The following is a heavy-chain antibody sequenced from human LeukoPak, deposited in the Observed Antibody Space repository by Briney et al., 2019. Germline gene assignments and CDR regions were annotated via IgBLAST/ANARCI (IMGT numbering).Heavy chain of an antibody. CDR1: GGSFSGYY. Sequence: SETLSLTCAVYGGSFSGYYWSWIRQPPGKGLEWIGEINHSGSTNYNPSLKSRVTISVDTSKNQFSLKLSSVTAADTAVYYCARGYYDTLTGYHYYFDYWGQGTLVTVSS. D-gene: IGHD3-9*01. J-gene: IGHJ4*02. V-gene: IGHV4-34*01. CDR2: INHSGST. CDR3: ARGYYDTLTGYHYYFDY.